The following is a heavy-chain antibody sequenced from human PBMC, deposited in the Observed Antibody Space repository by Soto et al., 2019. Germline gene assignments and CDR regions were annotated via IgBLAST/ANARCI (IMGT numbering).Heavy chain of an antibody. CDR1: GFTFSSYA. D-gene: IGHD2-2*01. CDR2: ISGSGVST. V-gene: IGHV3-23*01. Sequence: EPQLLESGGGLGHPGGSLRLSCAASGFTFSSYAMSWVRQAPGKGWEWVGAISGSGVSTYYADSVRGRSTFSRDNSKKTVDLQMNSLRAEDTAVYYCAKFYCISTMCQAPAAKSTGGFEIWGQGTLVTVSS. CDR3: AKFYCISTMCQAPAAKSTGGFEI. J-gene: IGHJ3*02.